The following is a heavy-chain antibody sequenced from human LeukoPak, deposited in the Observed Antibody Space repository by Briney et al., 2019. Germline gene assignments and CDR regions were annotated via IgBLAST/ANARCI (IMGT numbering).Heavy chain of an antibody. J-gene: IGHJ4*02. V-gene: IGHV4-39*01. Sequence: SETLSLTCTVSGGSISSNTYYWGWIRQPPGKGLEWIGNMSYSGSTSYNPSLKSRVTISVDTSKNQFSLKLSSATAADTAVYYCMRRRGYSIDYWGQGTLVTVSS. CDR1: GGSISSNTYY. D-gene: IGHD5-12*01. CDR2: MSYSGST. CDR3: MRRRGYSIDY.